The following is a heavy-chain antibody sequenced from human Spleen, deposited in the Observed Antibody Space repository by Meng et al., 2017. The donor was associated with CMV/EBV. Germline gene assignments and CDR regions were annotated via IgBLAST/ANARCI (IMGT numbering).Heavy chain of an antibody. CDR3: TREGQWLVQGDY. V-gene: IGHV1-2*02. D-gene: IGHD6-19*01. CDR2: INPNTGGT. CDR1: GYTFTGNY. J-gene: IGHJ4*02. Sequence: ASVKVSCKASGYTFTGNYIHWVRQAPGQGLEWMGWINPNTGGTTYAQKFQGRVTLTRDTSINTAYMELTRLGSDDTAVYYCTREGQWLVQGDYWGQGTPVTVSS.